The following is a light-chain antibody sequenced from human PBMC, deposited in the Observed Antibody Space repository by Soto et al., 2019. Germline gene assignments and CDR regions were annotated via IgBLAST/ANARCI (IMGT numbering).Light chain of an antibody. CDR3: CSYAGSYTFYV. J-gene: IGLJ1*01. Sequence: QSALTQPRSVSGSPGQSVTISCTGTSSDVGYYNYVSWYQQHPGKAPKLMIYDVTKRPSGVPDRFSGSKSGNTASLTISGLQAEDEADYYCCSYAGSYTFYVFGIGTKVTVL. V-gene: IGLV2-11*01. CDR2: DVT. CDR1: SSDVGYYNY.